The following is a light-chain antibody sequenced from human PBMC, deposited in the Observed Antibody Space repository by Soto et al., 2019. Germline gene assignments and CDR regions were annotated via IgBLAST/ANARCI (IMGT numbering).Light chain of an antibody. CDR2: ATS. CDR1: HSISSY. V-gene: IGKV1-39*01. Sequence: QMTQSPSSRSASVGSTSTSTCRGSHSISSYLNWYQQKPGKAPKLLIYATSSSQSGVPSRFSGSGSGTDFTLTISSLQPEDFATYYCQQSYSTPPTFGQGTKVDIK. J-gene: IGKJ1*01. CDR3: QQSYSTPPT.